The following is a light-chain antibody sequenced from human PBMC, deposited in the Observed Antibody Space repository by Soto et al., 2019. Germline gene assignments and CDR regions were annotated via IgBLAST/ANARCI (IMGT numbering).Light chain of an antibody. Sequence: QSALTQPPSASGSPGQSVTISCTGTSSDVGAYNYVSWYQQHAGKAPKLVIYEVTKRPSGVPDRFSGSKSDNTASLTVSVHEAEDDAYYYCSSIASSNTWVFGGGTQLTVL. J-gene: IGLJ3*02. CDR3: SSIASSNTWV. CDR2: EVT. CDR1: SSDVGAYNY. V-gene: IGLV2-8*01.